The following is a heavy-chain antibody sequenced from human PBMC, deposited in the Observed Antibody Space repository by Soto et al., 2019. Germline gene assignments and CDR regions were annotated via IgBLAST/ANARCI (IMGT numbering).Heavy chain of an antibody. CDR2: ISYDGSQK. D-gene: IGHD3-16*02. CDR3: ARVHLITFRGVIWTMDV. Sequence: QVQLVESGGGVVQPGRSLRLSCAASKFTFSSYAMHWVRQAPGKGLEWVAVISYDGSQKYYADSVKGRFTISRDNSKNTLYLQMSSLRAEDTATYCCARVHLITFRGVIWTMDVWGQGTMVTLSS. CDR1: KFTFSSYA. J-gene: IGHJ6*02. V-gene: IGHV3-30*04.